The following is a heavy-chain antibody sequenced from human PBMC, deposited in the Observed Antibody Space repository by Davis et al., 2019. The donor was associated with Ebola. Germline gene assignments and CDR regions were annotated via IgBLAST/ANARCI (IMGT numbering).Heavy chain of an antibody. J-gene: IGHJ5*02. V-gene: IGHV5-10-1*01. CDR3: ARIGWSRDNCPP. CDR2: IDPCDSDT. D-gene: IGHD1-1*01. CDR1: GYSFLNYC. Sequence: GESLKISCTASGYSFLNYCMSWVRQLPGTGLEWTGRIDPCDSDTDYSTSFQGHVTISGDKSISPAYLQLSSLMASDTAMYYCARIGWSRDNCPPWGQGTLVTVSS.